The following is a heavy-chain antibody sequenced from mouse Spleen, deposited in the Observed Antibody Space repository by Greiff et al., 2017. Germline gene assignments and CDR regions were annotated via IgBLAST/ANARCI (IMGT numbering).Heavy chain of an antibody. Sequence: EVQLVESGGGLVKPGGSLKLSCAASGFTFSSYAMSWVRQTPEKRLEWVATISSGGGNTYYPDSVKGRFTISRDKAKNTLYLQMSSLKSEDAAMYFCAREGGYYAMDYWGQGTSVTVSS. CDR1: GFTFSSYA. V-gene: IGHV5-9-3*01. CDR2: ISSGGGNT. CDR3: AREGGYYAMDY. J-gene: IGHJ4*01.